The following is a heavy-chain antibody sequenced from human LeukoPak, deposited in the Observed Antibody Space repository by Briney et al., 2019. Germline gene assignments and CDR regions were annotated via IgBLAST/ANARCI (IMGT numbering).Heavy chain of an antibody. CDR1: GFAFSSYW. CDR3: ANRNYYYDSSGYYSAFDY. J-gene: IGHJ4*02. D-gene: IGHD3-22*01. V-gene: IGHV3-7*03. CDR2: IKEDGSET. Sequence: GGSLRLSCAASGFAFSSYWMSWVRQAPGKGLEWVANIKEDGSETYYVDSVKGRFTISRDNSKNTLYLQMNSLRAEDTAVYYCANRNYYYDSSGYYSAFDYWGQGTLVTVSS.